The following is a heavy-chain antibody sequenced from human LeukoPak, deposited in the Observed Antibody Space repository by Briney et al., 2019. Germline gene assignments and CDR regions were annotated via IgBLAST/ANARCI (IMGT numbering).Heavy chain of an antibody. V-gene: IGHV3-30*02. CDR2: IRFDGSDK. CDR3: AKERPGGWSIVGASCDFDV. Sequence: QTGGSQRLSCAASGFSFSSHNMHWVRQAPGQGPEWVASIRFDGSDKYYADSVQGRFTISRDNAKNTLYLQMNSLRLEDTSVYFCAKERPGGWSIVGASCDFDVWGQGTMATVSS. D-gene: IGHD1-26*01. CDR1: GFSFSSHN. J-gene: IGHJ3*01.